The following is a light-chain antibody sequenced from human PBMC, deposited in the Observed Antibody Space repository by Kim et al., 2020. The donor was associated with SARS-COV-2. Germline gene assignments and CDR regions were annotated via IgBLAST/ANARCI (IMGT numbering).Light chain of an antibody. CDR3: QQYNNWPPYT. J-gene: IGKJ2*01. CDR1: QSVGSN. V-gene: IGKV3-15*01. Sequence: ETVMTQSPATLSVSPGERATLSCRASQSVGSNLAWYQQKPGQAPRLLIYGASTRATGIPARFSGSGSGTDFTLTISSLHSEDFAVYYCQQYNNWPPYTFGQGTKVDIK. CDR2: GAS.